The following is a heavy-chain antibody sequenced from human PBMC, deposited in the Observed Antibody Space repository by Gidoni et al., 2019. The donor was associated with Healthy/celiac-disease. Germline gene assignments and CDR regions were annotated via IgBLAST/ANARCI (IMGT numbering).Heavy chain of an antibody. D-gene: IGHD4-17*01. V-gene: IGHV4-61*01. CDR2: IYYSGST. CDR3: ARDPGEGGLDY. CDR1: GGSVSSGSYY. Sequence: QVQLQESGPGLVKPSETLSLTCTVSGGSVSSGSYYWNWIRQPPGKGLEWIGYIYYSGSTNYNPSLKSRVTISVDTSKNQFSLKLSSVTAADTAVYYCARDPGEGGLDYWGQGTLVTVSS. J-gene: IGHJ4*02.